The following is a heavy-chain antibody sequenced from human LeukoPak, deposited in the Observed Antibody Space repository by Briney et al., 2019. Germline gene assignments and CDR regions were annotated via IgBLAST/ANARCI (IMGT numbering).Heavy chain of an antibody. CDR1: GFTFSSYA. J-gene: IGHJ1*01. CDR2: ISGSGGST. CDR3: AKDLGYSSGWYAEYFQH. D-gene: IGHD6-19*01. Sequence: GGSLRLSCAASGFTFSSYAMSWVRQAPGKGLEWVSAISGSGGSTYYADSVKGRFTISRDNSKNTPYLQMNSLRAEDTAVYYCAKDLGYSSGWYAEYFQHWGQGTLVTVSS. V-gene: IGHV3-23*01.